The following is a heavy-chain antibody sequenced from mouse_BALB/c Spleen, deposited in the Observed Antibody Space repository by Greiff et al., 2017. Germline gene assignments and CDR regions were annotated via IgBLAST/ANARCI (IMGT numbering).Heavy chain of an antibody. Sequence: EVKLMESGGGLVKPGGSLKLSCAASGFTFSSYTMSWVRQTPEKRLEWVATISSGGSYTYYPDSVKGRFTISRDNAKNTLYLQMSSLKSEDTAMYYCTRYDYDGYYAMDYWGQGTSVTVSS. CDR1: GFTFSSYT. V-gene: IGHV5-6-4*01. J-gene: IGHJ4*01. CDR2: ISSGGSYT. D-gene: IGHD2-4*01. CDR3: TRYDYDGYYAMDY.